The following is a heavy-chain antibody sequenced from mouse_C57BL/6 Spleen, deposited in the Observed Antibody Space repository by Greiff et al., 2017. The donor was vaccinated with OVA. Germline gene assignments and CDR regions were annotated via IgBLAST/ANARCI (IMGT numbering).Heavy chain of an antibody. Sequence: DVQLQESGGDLVKPGGSLKLSCAASGFTFSSYGMSWVRQTPDKRLEWVATISSGGSYTYYPDSVKGRFTISRDNAKNTLYLQMSSLKSEDTAMYYCATYGNYDFDVWGTGTTVTVSS. V-gene: IGHV5-6*01. CDR2: ISSGGSYT. J-gene: IGHJ1*03. CDR1: GFTFSSYG. CDR3: ATYGNYDFDV. D-gene: IGHD2-1*01.